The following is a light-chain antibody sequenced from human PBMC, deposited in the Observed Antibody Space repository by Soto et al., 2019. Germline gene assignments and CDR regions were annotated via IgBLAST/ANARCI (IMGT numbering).Light chain of an antibody. J-gene: IGKJ1*01. CDR2: AAS. V-gene: IGKV1-39*01. CDR1: QSISSY. CDR3: QHCYSIART. Sequence: DIQMTQSPSSLSASVGDRVTITCRASQSISSYFNWYQQKPGKAPKLLIYAASSLQSGVPSRFSGSGSGTDFTLTISSLQPEDFATYYCQHCYSIARTFGQGTKV.